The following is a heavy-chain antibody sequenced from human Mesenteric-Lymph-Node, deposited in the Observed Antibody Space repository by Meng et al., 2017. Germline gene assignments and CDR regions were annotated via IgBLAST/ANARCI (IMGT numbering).Heavy chain of an antibody. V-gene: IGHV1-69*13. CDR2: IIPSFGTA. Sequence: PVKVSCKASGGTFSSYAISWVRQAPGQGLDWRGGIIPSFGTANYAQKFQGRVTITADESTSTAYMELSSLRSEDTAVYYCARDSLEYSSSNWFDPWGQGTLVTVSS. CDR1: GGTFSSYA. CDR3: ARDSLEYSSSNWFDP. J-gene: IGHJ5*02. D-gene: IGHD6-6*01.